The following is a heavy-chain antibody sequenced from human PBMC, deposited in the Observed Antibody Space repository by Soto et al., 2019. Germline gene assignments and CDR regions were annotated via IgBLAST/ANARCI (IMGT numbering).Heavy chain of an antibody. V-gene: IGHV4-4*02. D-gene: IGHD2-8*02. Sequence: QVQLQESGPGLVKPSGTLSLTCAVSGGSISSSNWWSWVRQPPGKGLEWIGEIYHSGSPNXXXXXXXXXXXXXXXXXXXXXXXXXXXXXXXXXXXYCAXDLDSSGSGAFDIWGQGTMVTV. CDR2: IYHSGSP. J-gene: IGHJ3*02. CDR1: GGSISSSNW. CDR3: AXDLDSSGSGAFDI.